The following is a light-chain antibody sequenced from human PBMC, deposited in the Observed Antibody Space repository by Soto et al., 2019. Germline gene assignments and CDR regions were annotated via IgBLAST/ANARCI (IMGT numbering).Light chain of an antibody. CDR3: QQRSNWLT. J-gene: IGKJ4*01. Sequence: DIVLTQSPATLSLSSGDRATLSCRASQSVSSSFAWYQQKPGQAPRLLIYDASSRASGIPARFSGSGSGTDFTLTISSLEPEDFAVYYCQQRSNWLTFGGGTRVEIK. CDR2: DAS. V-gene: IGKV3-11*01. CDR1: QSVSSS.